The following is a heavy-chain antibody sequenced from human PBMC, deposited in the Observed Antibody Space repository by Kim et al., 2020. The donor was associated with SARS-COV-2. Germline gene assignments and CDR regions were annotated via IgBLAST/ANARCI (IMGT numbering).Heavy chain of an antibody. D-gene: IGHD2-15*01. V-gene: IGHV3-48*03. CDR1: GFTFSSYE. CDR2: ISSSGSTI. J-gene: IGHJ4*02. Sequence: GGSLRLSCAASGFTFSSYEMNWVRQAPGKGLEWVSYISSSGSTIYYADSVKGRFTISRDNAKNSLYLQMNSLRAEDTAVYYCARDRPCSGGSCYSGDYWGQGTLVTVSS. CDR3: ARDRPCSGGSCYSGDY.